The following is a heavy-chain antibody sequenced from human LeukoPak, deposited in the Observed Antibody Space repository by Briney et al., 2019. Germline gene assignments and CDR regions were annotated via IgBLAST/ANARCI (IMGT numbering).Heavy chain of an antibody. Sequence: GASVKVSCKASGYTFTSYAMHWVRQAPGQRLEWMGWINAGNGNTKHSQKFQGRVTITRDTSASTAYMELSSLRSEDTAVYYCARGGIAVAGSLLHYGMDVWGQGTTVTVSS. CDR1: GYTFTSYA. CDR2: INAGNGNT. D-gene: IGHD6-19*01. CDR3: ARGGIAVAGSLLHYGMDV. V-gene: IGHV1-3*01. J-gene: IGHJ6*02.